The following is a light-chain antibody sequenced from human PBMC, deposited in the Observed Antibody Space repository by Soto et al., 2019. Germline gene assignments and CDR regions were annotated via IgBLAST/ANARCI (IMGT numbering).Light chain of an antibody. CDR1: QSVSSY. J-gene: IGKJ2*01. Sequence: EIVLTQSPATLSLSPGERATLSCRASQSVSSYLAWYQQKHGQAPRLLLYYASTRATGIPARFSGSGSGTDFTLTISSLEPEDFVVYYCQQRSNWPPYTFGQGTKLEIK. CDR2: YAS. CDR3: QQRSNWPPYT. V-gene: IGKV3-11*01.